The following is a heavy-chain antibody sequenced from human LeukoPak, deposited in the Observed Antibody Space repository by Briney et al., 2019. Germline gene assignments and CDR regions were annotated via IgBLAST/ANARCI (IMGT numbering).Heavy chain of an antibody. CDR1: GFTFSDCA. CDR2: ISGSGRTT. CDR3: AKQFLVDRNCFDP. D-gene: IGHD5-12*01. Sequence: PGGSLRLTCAASGFTFSDCAMTWVRQAPGKGLEWVSIISGSGRTTYYADSVQGRFTISRDNSKNTLYLQMNSPRAEDTAVYYCAKQFLVDRNCFDPWGQGTLVPVSS. V-gene: IGHV3-23*01. J-gene: IGHJ5*02.